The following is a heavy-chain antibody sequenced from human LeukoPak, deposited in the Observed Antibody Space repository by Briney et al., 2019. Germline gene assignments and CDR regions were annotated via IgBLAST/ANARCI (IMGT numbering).Heavy chain of an antibody. D-gene: IGHD5-12*01. J-gene: IGHJ4*02. CDR1: GDSISNSNYY. CDR3: ARRLGFRIDY. CDR2: ICYRGST. Sequence: SETLSLTCTVSGDSISNSNYYWGWIRQPPGKGLEWIGSICYRGSTYYNSSLKSRVTISVDTSKNQFSLKLSSVTAADTAVYYCARRLGFRIDYWGQGTLVTVSS. V-gene: IGHV4-39*01.